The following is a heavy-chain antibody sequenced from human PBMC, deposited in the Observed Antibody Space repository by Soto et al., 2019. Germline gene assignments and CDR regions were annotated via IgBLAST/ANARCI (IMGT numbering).Heavy chain of an antibody. CDR1: GYTFFTYD. D-gene: IGHD5-12*01. Sequence: QVHLVQSGVEVKTPGASVKVSCQASGYTFFTYDISWVRQAPGQGLEWMGWISTYSGDTKYAQKFQGRVTMTTDTYPTTAYLELRSLGSDYTAVYYCARHHGPTTSENWFDPWGQGTLVTASS. CDR2: ISTYSGDT. J-gene: IGHJ5*02. V-gene: IGHV1-18*01. CDR3: ARHHGPTTSENWFDP.